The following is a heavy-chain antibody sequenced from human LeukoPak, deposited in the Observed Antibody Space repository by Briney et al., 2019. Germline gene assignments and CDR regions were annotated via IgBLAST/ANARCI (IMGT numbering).Heavy chain of an antibody. CDR1: GFTLSSYA. V-gene: IGHV3-23*01. CDR3: AKVGGIVVVPAAMFYFDY. Sequence: GGSLRLSRAASGFTLSSYAMSWVRQAPGKGLEGVSAISGSGGSTYYADSVKGRFTISRDNSKHTLYLQMNSLRAEDTAVYYCAKVGGIVVVPAAMFYFDYWGQGTLVTVSS. CDR2: ISGSGGST. D-gene: IGHD2-2*01. J-gene: IGHJ4*02.